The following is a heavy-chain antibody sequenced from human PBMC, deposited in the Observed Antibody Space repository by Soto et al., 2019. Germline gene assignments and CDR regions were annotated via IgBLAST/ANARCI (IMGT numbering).Heavy chain of an antibody. CDR1: GFTFSSYS. D-gene: IGHD4-17*01. J-gene: IGHJ6*02. V-gene: IGHV3-21*01. CDR3: ARHDYGDYGDGMDV. Sequence: EVQLVESGGGLVKPGGSLRLSCAASGFTFSSYSMNWVRQAPGKGLEWVSSISSSSSYIYYADSVKGRFTISRDNAKNSLYLQMTRLRAEDTAVYYCARHDYGDYGDGMDVWGQGTTVTVSS. CDR2: ISSSSSYI.